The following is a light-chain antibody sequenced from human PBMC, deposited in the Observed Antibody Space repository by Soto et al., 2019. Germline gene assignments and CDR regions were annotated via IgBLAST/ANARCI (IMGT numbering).Light chain of an antibody. CDR1: QSVSSN. Sequence: EIVMTQSPATLSVSPGERATLSCRASQSVSSNLAWYQQKPGQAPRLLIYGASTRATGSPARFSSSRSGTEFALTISSLQSEDFVGYYCQQYNNWPPWTFGQGPKVEIK. CDR3: QQYNNWPPWT. J-gene: IGKJ1*01. V-gene: IGKV3-15*01. CDR2: GAS.